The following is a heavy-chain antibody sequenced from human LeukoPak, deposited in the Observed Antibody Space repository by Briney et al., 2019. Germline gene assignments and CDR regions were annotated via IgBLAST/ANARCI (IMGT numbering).Heavy chain of an antibody. J-gene: IGHJ4*02. CDR3: AKDLDAYSTENVDY. Sequence: GGSLRLSCAASGFTFSSYAMSWVRQAPGKGLEWVSAISGSGGSTYYADSVKGRFTISRDNSKNTLYLQMNSLRGEDTAVYYCAKDLDAYSTENVDYRGQGTLVTVSS. D-gene: IGHD2-15*01. CDR2: ISGSGGST. V-gene: IGHV3-23*01. CDR1: GFTFSSYA.